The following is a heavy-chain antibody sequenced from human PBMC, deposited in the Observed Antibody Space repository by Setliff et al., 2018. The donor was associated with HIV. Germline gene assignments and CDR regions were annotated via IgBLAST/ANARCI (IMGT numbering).Heavy chain of an antibody. D-gene: IGHD3-10*01. Sequence: GESLKISCRGFGYNFNNYWIDWVRQMPGKGLEGMGTIYPSDSDTKYNPSFQGHVSISADRSIGTTYLQWSSLRASDTAMYYWAKAGGDSWGQGTLVTVSS. CDR2: IYPSDSDT. CDR1: GYNFNNYW. CDR3: AKAGGDS. V-gene: IGHV5-51*01. J-gene: IGHJ5*01.